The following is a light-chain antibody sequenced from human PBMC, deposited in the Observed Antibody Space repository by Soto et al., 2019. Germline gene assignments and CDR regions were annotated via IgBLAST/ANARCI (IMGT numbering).Light chain of an antibody. CDR2: DAS. J-gene: IGKJ1*01. Sequence: ICMTHSPSLLSASTLDRVTISFLMSQGISSYLAWYQQKPGKAPKLLIYDASSLESGVPSRFSGSGSGTEFTLTISSLQPDDFATYYCQQYNSYPWTFGQGTKVDIK. V-gene: IGKV1D-8*03. CDR3: QQYNSYPWT. CDR1: QGISSY.